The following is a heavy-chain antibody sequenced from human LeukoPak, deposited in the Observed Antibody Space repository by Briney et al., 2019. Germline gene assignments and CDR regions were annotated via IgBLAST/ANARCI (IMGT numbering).Heavy chain of an antibody. CDR2: ISYDGSNK. CDR1: GFTFSSYA. CDR3: ALRRVFNFDH. D-gene: IGHD3-3*01. V-gene: IGHV3-30*04. J-gene: IGHJ4*02. Sequence: GGSLRLSCAASGFTFSSYAMHWVRQAPGKGLEWVAVISYDGSNKYYADSVKGRFTISRDNSKNTLYLQMNSLRAEDTAVYYCALRRVFNFDHWGQGTLVTVSS.